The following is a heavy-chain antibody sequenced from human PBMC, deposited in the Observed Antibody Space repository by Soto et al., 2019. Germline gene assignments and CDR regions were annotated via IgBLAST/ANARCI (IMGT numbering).Heavy chain of an antibody. D-gene: IGHD6-19*01. V-gene: IGHV1-46*01. J-gene: IGHJ4*02. CDR1: GYTFTSYY. CDR3: AREGRSSYSSGWYYFDY. Sequence: ASVKVSCKASGYTFTSYYMHWVRQAPGQGLEWMGIINPSGGSTSYAQKFQGRVTMTRDTSTSTVYMELSSLRSQDTAVYYCAREGRSSYSSGWYYFDYQGQGTLSTVSS. CDR2: INPSGGST.